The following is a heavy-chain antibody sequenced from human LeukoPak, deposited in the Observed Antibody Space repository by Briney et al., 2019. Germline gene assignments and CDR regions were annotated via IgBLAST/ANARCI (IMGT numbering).Heavy chain of an antibody. CDR1: GYSFTDYW. D-gene: IGHD3-10*01. CDR2: IYPGDSDS. V-gene: IGHV5-51*01. CDR3: ARSTSGSFDY. Sequence: GESLKISCKASGYSFTDYWIGWVRQMPGKGLEWMAIIYPGDSDSRYTYSPSFQGQVTISADKSISTAYLQWSSLKASDTAMYYCARSTSGSFDYWGQGTPVTVPS. J-gene: IGHJ4*02.